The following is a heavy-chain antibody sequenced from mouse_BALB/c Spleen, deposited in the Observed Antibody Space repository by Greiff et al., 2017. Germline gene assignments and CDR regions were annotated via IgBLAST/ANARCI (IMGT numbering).Heavy chain of an antibody. CDR3: ARGGEVRGYYAMDY. Sequence: VQLKQSGPELVKPGASVKMSCKASGYTFTSYVMHWVKQKPGQGLEWIGYINPYNDGTKYNEKFKGKATLTSDKSSSTAYMELSSLTSEDSAVYYCARGGEVRGYYAMDYWGQGTSVTVSS. V-gene: IGHV1-14*01. CDR2: INPYNDGT. J-gene: IGHJ4*01. CDR1: GYTFTSYV. D-gene: IGHD2-14*01.